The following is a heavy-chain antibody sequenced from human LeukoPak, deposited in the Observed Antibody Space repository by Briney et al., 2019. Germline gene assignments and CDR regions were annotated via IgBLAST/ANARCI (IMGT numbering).Heavy chain of an antibody. CDR2: INPNSGGT. D-gene: IGHD2-15*01. J-gene: IGHJ6*02. V-gene: IGHV1-2*02. Sequence: ASVKVSCKASGYTFTGYYMHWVRQAPGQGLEWMGWINPNSGGTNYAQKFQGGVTMTRDTSISTAYMELSRLRSDDTAVYYCAFEGVVAATAPGMDVWGQGTTVTVSS. CDR3: AFEGVVAATAPGMDV. CDR1: GYTFTGYY.